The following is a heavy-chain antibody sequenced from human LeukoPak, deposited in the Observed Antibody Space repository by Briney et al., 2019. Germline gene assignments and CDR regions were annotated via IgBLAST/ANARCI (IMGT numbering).Heavy chain of an antibody. V-gene: IGHV1-18*01. J-gene: IGHJ4*02. CDR2: ISGYNGET. CDR1: GYSFTTYG. CDR3: ARDPEGNQDFDH. D-gene: IGHD1-14*01. Sequence: ASVKVSCKASGYSFTTYGISWVRPGPGQGLEWGGWISGYNGETNYAQKVRGRVTMTTETSTSTAYMELRSLRSDDTAVYYCARDPEGNQDFDHWGQGTLVTVSS.